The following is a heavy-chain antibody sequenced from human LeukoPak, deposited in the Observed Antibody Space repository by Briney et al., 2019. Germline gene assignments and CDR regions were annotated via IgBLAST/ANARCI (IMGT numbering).Heavy chain of an antibody. CDR2: VSCSGDRT. J-gene: IGHJ4*02. Sequence: GGSPRLSCAASGFTFISYGMSWVRQAPGKGLEWVSAVSCSGDRTYYADSVKGRFTVSRDTFKNTLFLQLNNLRADDTALYYCAKVLRGVVVPYFDYWGQGTLVTVSS. CDR3: AKVLRGVVVPYFDY. V-gene: IGHV3-23*01. CDR1: GFTFISYG. D-gene: IGHD3-10*01.